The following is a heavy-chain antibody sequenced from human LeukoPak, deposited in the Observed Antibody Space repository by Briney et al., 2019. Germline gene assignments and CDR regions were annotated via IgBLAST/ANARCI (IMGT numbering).Heavy chain of an antibody. CDR1: GFTFSSYA. J-gene: IGHJ4*02. CDR2: ISYDGSNK. V-gene: IGHV3-30*04. CDR3: AKDLGRRYYYGSGSYPFHY. D-gene: IGHD3-10*01. Sequence: PGGSLRLSCAASGFTFSSYAMHWVRQAPGKGLEWVAVISYDGSNKYYADSVKGRFTISRDNSKNTLNLQMNSLRAEDTAVYYCAKDLGRRYYYGSGSYPFHYWGQGTLVTVSS.